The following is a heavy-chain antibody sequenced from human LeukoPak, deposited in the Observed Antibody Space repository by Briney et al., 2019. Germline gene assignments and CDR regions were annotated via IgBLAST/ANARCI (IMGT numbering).Heavy chain of an antibody. J-gene: IGHJ4*02. CDR3: AMPGSSSWYHFDY. D-gene: IGHD6-13*01. V-gene: IGHV5-51*01. CDR1: GYTFTNYW. Sequence: GESLKISCKGSGYTFTNYWIGWVRQMSGKGLEWMGIIYPGDSDTRYSPSFQGQVTISADKSIRTAYLQWSSLKASDTAMYYCAMPGSSSWYHFDYWGQGTLVTVSS. CDR2: IYPGDSDT.